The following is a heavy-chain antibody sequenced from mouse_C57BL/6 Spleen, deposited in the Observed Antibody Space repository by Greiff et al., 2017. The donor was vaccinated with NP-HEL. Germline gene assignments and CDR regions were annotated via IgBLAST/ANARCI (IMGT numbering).Heavy chain of an antibody. CDR3: ARNYDYDGAWFAY. V-gene: IGHV1-7*01. CDR2: INPSSGYT. Sequence: VQLQQSGADLAKPGASVKLSCKASGYTFTSYWMHWVKQRPGQGLEWIGYINPSSGYTKYNQKFKDKATLTADKSSSTAYMQLSSLTYEDSAVYYCARNYDYDGAWFAYWGQGTLVTVSA. CDR1: GYTFTSYW. J-gene: IGHJ3*01. D-gene: IGHD2-4*01.